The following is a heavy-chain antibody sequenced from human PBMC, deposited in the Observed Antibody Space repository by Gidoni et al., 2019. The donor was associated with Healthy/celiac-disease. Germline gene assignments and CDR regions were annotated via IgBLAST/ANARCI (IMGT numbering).Heavy chain of an antibody. V-gene: IGHV3-33*01. CDR2: IWYDGSNK. CDR3: ARDSGVSSLDY. Sequence: QVQLVESGGGVGQPGRALRLSCEASGVTFSSYGMPWVRQAPGKGLEWVAVIWYDGSNKYYADSVKGRFTISRDNSKNTLYLQMNSLRAEATAVYYCARDSGVSSLDYWGQGTLVTVSS. CDR1: GVTFSSYG. D-gene: IGHD3-10*01. J-gene: IGHJ4*02.